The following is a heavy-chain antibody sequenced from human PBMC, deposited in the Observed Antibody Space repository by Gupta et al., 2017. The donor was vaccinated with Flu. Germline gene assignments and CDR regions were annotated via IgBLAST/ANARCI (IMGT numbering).Heavy chain of an antibody. D-gene: IGHD2-2*02. V-gene: IGHV4-59*08. Sequence: QVQLQESGPGLVKPSETLSLTCTVSGGSISSYYWSWIRQPPGKGLEWIGYIYYSGSTNYNPSLKSRVTISVDTSKNQFSLKLSSVTAADTAVYYCARGRGVVVTAPNCSSTSCYRHYYYGMDVWGQGTTVTVSS. CDR2: IYYSGST. CDR3: ARGRGVVVTAPNCSSTSCYRHYYYGMDV. J-gene: IGHJ6*02. CDR1: GGSISSYY.